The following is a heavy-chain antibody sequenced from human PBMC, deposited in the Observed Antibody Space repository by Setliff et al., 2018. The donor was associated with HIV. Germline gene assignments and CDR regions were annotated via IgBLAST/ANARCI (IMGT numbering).Heavy chain of an antibody. CDR1: TFTFRTHW. CDR2: IKQDGSET. CDR3: ARGTDYSGWFYDY. Sequence: PGGSLRLSCAASTFTFRTHWMRWVRQAPGKGLERVADIKQDGSETYYVDSVRGRFTISRDNAKSSLYLQMNSLRAEDTAVYYCARGTDYSGWFYDYWGQGTQVTVSS. D-gene: IGHD1-26*01. V-gene: IGHV3-7*03. J-gene: IGHJ4*02.